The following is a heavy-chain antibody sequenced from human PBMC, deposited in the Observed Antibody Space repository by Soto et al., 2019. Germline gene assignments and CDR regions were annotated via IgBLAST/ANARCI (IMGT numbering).Heavy chain of an antibody. J-gene: IGHJ6*02. Sequence: SETLSLTCAVYGGSFRGYYWSWIRQPPGKGLEWIGEISDGGSTNYNPSLKSRVTISVDTSKNQFSLKLSSVTAADTAVYYCARVDIVVVQAAPRLYGMDVWGQGTTVTVSS. CDR3: ARVDIVVVQAAPRLYGMDV. D-gene: IGHD2-2*01. CDR1: GGSFRGYY. CDR2: ISDGGST. V-gene: IGHV4-34*01.